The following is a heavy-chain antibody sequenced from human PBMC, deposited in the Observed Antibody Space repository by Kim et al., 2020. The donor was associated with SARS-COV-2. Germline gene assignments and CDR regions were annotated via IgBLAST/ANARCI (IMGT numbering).Heavy chain of an antibody. V-gene: IGHV1-2*02. Sequence: TNYAPKFQGRVTMTRDTSISTAYMELSRLRSDDTAVYYCAREWDSRDPDYWGQGTLVTVSS. CDR2: T. D-gene: IGHD1-26*01. J-gene: IGHJ4*02. CDR3: AREWDSRDPDY.